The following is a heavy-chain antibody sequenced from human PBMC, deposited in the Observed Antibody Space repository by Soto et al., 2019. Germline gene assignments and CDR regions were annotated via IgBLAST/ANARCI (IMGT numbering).Heavy chain of an antibody. J-gene: IGHJ4*02. CDR1: GDSVNSGRFH. Sequence: NPSETLSLTCTVSGDSVNSGRFHWGWIRQPPGKGLEWIGSVYYGASTQYRPSLKSRVTISVDTSKNQFSLKLNSVTAADTAVYYCARQTRDGYNYPLWTEYYFDHWGQGILVTVSS. D-gene: IGHD5-12*01. V-gene: IGHV4-39*01. CDR3: ARQTRDGYNYPLWTEYYFDH. CDR2: VYYGAST.